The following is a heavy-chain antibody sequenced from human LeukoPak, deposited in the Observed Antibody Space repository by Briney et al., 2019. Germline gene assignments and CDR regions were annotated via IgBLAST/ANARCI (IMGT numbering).Heavy chain of an antibody. CDR1: GGTFSIYA. CDR3: ARAEYYYDSSGYYYVG. CDR2: IIPIFGTA. D-gene: IGHD3-22*01. V-gene: IGHV1-69*13. J-gene: IGHJ4*02. Sequence: SVTVSCTASGGTFSIYAISWVRQAPGQGLEWMGGIIPIFGTANYAQKFQGRVTITADESTSTAYMELSSLRSEDTAVYYCARAEYYYDSSGYYYVGWGQGTLVTVSS.